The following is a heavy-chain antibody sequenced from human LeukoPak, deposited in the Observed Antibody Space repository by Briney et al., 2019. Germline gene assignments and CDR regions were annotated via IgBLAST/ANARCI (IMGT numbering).Heavy chain of an antibody. CDR1: GGSISGGGYY. Sequence: SQTLSLTCTVSGGSISGGGYYWSWFRQPAGKGLEWIGYIYYSGSTNYNPSLKSRVTISVDTSKNQFSLKLSSVTAADTAVYYCARQQQLVMYYFDYWGQGTLVTVSS. J-gene: IGHJ4*02. D-gene: IGHD6-13*01. CDR3: ARQQQLVMYYFDY. V-gene: IGHV4-61*09. CDR2: IYYSGST.